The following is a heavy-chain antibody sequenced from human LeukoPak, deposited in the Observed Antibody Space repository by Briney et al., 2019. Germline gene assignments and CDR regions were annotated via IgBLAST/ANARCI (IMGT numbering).Heavy chain of an antibody. CDR2: ISPYNGNT. V-gene: IGHV1-18*01. D-gene: IGHD3-22*01. CDR3: ARIYDSSGYQPYYFDY. J-gene: IGHJ4*02. CDR1: GYTFSNYG. Sequence: ASVKVSCKASGYTFSNYGISWVRQAPGQGLEWMGWISPYNGNTNYAQKLQGRVTMTTDTSTNTAYMDLRSLRSDDTAVYYCARIYDSSGYQPYYFDYWGQGTLVTVSS.